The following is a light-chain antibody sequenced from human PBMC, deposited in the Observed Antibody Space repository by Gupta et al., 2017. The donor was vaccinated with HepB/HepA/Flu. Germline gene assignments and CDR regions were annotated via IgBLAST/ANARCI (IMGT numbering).Light chain of an antibody. Sequence: DIVLTPSPDSLAVSLGERATINCKASQSVLYSSNNNNYLAWYQQKPGQPPKLLFYWASTRESGVADRFSGSGSGTDFTLTISSLQAEDGAVYYCHQYDTTPSSFGQGTKLEIK. J-gene: IGKJ2*04. CDR2: WAS. V-gene: IGKV4-1*01. CDR1: QSVLYSSNNNNY. CDR3: HQYDTTPSS.